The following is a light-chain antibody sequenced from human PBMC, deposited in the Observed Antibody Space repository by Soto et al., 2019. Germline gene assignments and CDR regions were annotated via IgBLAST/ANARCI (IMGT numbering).Light chain of an antibody. J-gene: IGKJ1*01. CDR2: GVS. Sequence: VMTQSPATLSVSPGERATLSCRASQSVTSNYVAWYQQRPGQAPRLLIYGVSSRATGVPDRFSGSGPGTDFTLTISRLEPEDFAVYYCQQYTDWPLTFGQGTKVDIK. CDR1: QSVTSNY. V-gene: IGKV3-20*01. CDR3: QQYTDWPLT.